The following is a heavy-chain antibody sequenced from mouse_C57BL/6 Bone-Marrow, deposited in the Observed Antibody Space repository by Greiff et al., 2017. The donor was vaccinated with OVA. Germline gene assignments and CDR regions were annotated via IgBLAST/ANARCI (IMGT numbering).Heavy chain of an antibody. CDR2: IRRKSSNYAT. J-gene: IGHJ1*03. CDR1: GFTFNTYA. Sequence: EVHLVESGGGLVQPKGSLKLSCAASGFTFNTYAMHWVRQAPGKGLEWVARIRRKSSNYATYYADSVKDRLTISRDDSQSMLYLQMNNLKTEDTAMYYCVRYGNYWYFDVWGTGTTVTVSS. CDR3: VRYGNYWYFDV. D-gene: IGHD2-1*01. V-gene: IGHV10-3*01.